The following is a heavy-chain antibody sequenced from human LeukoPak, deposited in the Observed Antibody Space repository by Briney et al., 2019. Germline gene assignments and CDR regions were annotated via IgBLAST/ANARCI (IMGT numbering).Heavy chain of an antibody. Sequence: ASVKVSCKASGYTFTGYYMHWVRQAPGQGLEWMGGIIPIFGTANYAQKFQGRVTITADKSTSTAYMELSSLRSEDTAVYYCARVKLERRRGVSYYYYYYMDVWGKGTTVTVSS. CDR1: GYTFTGYY. D-gene: IGHD1-1*01. V-gene: IGHV1-69*06. J-gene: IGHJ6*03. CDR2: IIPIFGTA. CDR3: ARVKLERRRGVSYYYYYYMDV.